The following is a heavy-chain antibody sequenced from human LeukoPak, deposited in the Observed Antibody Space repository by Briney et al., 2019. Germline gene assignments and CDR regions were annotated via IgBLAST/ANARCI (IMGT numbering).Heavy chain of an antibody. J-gene: IGHJ4*02. CDR3: ARGAAAGDY. CDR1: GFTFSSYL. CDR2: IKQDGSEK. V-gene: IGHV3-7*01. D-gene: IGHD6-13*01. Sequence: PGGSLRLSCAAFGFTFSSYLMSWVRQAPGKGLEWVANIKQDGSEKYYVDSVKGRFTISRDNAKNSLYLQMNRLRVEDTAMYYCARGAAAGDYWGQGTLVTVSS.